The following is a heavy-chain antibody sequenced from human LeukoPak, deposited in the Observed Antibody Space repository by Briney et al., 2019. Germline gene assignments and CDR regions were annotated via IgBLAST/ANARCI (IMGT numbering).Heavy chain of an antibody. J-gene: IGHJ6*02. CDR1: GFTVSSNY. CDR2: IYSGGST. V-gene: IGHV3-66*01. Sequence: GGSLRLSWAASGFTVSSNYMSWVRQAPGKGLEWVSVIYSGGSTYYADSVKGRFTISRDNSKNTLYLQMNSLRAEDTAVYYCARDPTAQVGATLYYYYGMDVWGQGTTVTVSS. D-gene: IGHD1-26*01. CDR3: ARDPTAQVGATLYYYYGMDV.